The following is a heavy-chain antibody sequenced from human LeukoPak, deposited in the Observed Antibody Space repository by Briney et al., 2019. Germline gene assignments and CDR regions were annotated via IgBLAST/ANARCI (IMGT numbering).Heavy chain of an antibody. CDR1: GFTFDDYA. CDR2: ISWNSGSI. D-gene: IGHD3-10*01. CDR3: AKCGSGAQFDY. V-gene: IGHV3-9*01. Sequence: GGSLRLSCAASGFTFDDYAMHWVRQAPGKGLEWVSGISWNSGSIGYADSVKGRFTISRDNSKNTLYLQMNSLRDEDTAVYYCAKCGSGAQFDYWGQGTLVTVSS. J-gene: IGHJ4*02.